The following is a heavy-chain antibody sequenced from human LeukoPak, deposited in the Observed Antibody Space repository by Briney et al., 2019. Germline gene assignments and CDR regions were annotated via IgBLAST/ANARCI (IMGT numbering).Heavy chain of an antibody. Sequence: RGSLRLSCAGSGFPFSGYYMSWIRQAPGKGLEWVSYISSSSSHTNYADSVKGRFTISRDNAKNSLYLQMNSLRAEDTALYYCARGRDHAFDIWGQGTMVTVSS. J-gene: IGHJ3*02. CDR1: GFPFSGYY. V-gene: IGHV3-11*03. D-gene: IGHD3-10*01. CDR2: ISSSSSHT. CDR3: ARGRDHAFDI.